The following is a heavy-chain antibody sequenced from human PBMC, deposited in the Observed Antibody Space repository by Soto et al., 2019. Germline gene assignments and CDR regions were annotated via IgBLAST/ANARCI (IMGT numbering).Heavy chain of an antibody. V-gene: IGHV3-21*01. Sequence: GGSLRLSCAASGFTFSSYSMNWVRQAPGKGLEWVSSISSSSSYIYYADSVKGRFTTSRDNAENSLYLQMNSLRAEDTAVYYCARNPDLGITGTTWGQGTLVTVSS. D-gene: IGHD1-7*01. CDR3: ARNPDLGITGTT. CDR2: ISSSSSYI. CDR1: GFTFSSYS. J-gene: IGHJ4*02.